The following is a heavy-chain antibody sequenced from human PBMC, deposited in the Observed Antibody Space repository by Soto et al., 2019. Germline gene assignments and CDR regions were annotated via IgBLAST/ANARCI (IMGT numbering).Heavy chain of an antibody. J-gene: IGHJ4*02. CDR2: AYPHAGTT. CDR3: ARGGHIAVATASFDY. CDR1: VYIFTDYY. V-gene: IGHV1-46*03. Sequence: GASVKVSCKASVYIFTDYYIHWVRQAPGQGLEYLGVAYPHAGTTFVAQKFLGRVTMTRDTSTSTVFMELSSLRSADTAVYYCARGGHIAVATASFDYWGQGTLVTVSS. D-gene: IGHD2-21*02.